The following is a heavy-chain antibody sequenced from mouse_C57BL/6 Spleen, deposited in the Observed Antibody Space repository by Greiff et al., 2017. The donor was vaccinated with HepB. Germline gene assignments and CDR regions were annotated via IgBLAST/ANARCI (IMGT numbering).Heavy chain of an antibody. V-gene: IGHV1-82*01. CDR2: IYPGDGDT. CDR1: GYAFSSSW. Sequence: QVHVKQSGPELVKPGASVKISCKASGYAFSSSWMNWVKQRPGKGLEWIGRIYPGDGDTNYNGKFKGKSTLTADKASSTAYMQLSILTSEDAAVYFCANYYGSSYYFDYWGQGTTLTVSS. CDR3: ANYYGSSYYFDY. D-gene: IGHD1-1*01. J-gene: IGHJ2*01.